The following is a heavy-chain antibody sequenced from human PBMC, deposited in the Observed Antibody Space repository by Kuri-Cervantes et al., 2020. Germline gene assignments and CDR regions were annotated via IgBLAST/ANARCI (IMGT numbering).Heavy chain of an antibody. J-gene: IGHJ4*02. D-gene: IGHD6-13*01. V-gene: IGHV3-74*01. CDR2: INNDGSTT. CDR3: ARSRYSSSWDPYFDY. Sequence: GESLKISCAASGFTFSSHWMHWVRQAPGKGLVWVSHINNDGSTTTYADSVRGRFTISRDNSKNTLYLQMNSLRAEDTAVYYCARSRYSSSWDPYFDYWGQGTLVTVSS. CDR1: GFTFSSHW.